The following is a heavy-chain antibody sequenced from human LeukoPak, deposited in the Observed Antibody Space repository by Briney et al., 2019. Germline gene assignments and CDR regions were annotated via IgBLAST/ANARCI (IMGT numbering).Heavy chain of an antibody. J-gene: IGHJ4*02. Sequence: SETLSLTCTVSGGSISSSSYYWGWIRQPPGKGLEWIGSIYYSGSTYYNPSLKSRVTISVDTSKNQFSLKLSSVTAADTAVYYCARIRLGYDSSGHEINYWGQGTLVTVSS. CDR2: IYYSGST. V-gene: IGHV4-39*01. CDR3: ARIRLGYDSSGHEINY. CDR1: GGSISSSSYY. D-gene: IGHD3-22*01.